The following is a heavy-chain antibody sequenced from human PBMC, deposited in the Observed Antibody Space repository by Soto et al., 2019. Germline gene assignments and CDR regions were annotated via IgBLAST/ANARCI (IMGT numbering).Heavy chain of an antibody. CDR3: AHAGDYDLLSFDH. CDR1: GFSLTTTSMG. Sequence: QITLKESGPPLVRPAQTLTLTCAFSGFSLTTTSMGVAWIRQPPGKALEWLALIYWDDDQRYSPSLKDRLTIPKDTSRSRVFLTISNMNPEDTVTYFCAHAGDYDLLSFDHWGPGTLVTVSS. J-gene: IGHJ4*02. D-gene: IGHD4-17*01. V-gene: IGHV2-5*02. CDR2: IYWDDDQ.